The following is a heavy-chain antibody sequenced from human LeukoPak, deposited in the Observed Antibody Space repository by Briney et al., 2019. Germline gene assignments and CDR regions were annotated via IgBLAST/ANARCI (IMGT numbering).Heavy chain of an antibody. Sequence: PSETLSLTCTVSGGSISSTIYYWGWIRQPPGKGLEWIGSIYYSGSTYYNPSLKSRVTISVDTSKNQFSLKLSSVTAADTAVYYCAITSTIFGVVISPGGQGTLVTVSS. J-gene: IGHJ4*02. V-gene: IGHV4-39*01. CDR2: IYYSGST. CDR1: GGSISSTIYY. CDR3: AITSTIFGVVISP. D-gene: IGHD3-3*01.